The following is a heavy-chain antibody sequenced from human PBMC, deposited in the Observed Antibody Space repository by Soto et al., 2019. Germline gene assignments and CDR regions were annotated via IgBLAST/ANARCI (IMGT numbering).Heavy chain of an antibody. D-gene: IGHD6-13*01. Sequence: EVQLVESGGGLVQPGGSLRLSCAASGFTFSSYSMNWVRQAPGKGLEWVSYISSSSSTIYYADSVKGRFTISRDNAKNSQYLQMNSLRDEDTAVYYCARDVTLAAAASGHYYYGMDVWGQGTTVTVSS. V-gene: IGHV3-48*02. CDR3: ARDVTLAAAASGHYYYGMDV. J-gene: IGHJ6*02. CDR2: ISSSSSTI. CDR1: GFTFSSYS.